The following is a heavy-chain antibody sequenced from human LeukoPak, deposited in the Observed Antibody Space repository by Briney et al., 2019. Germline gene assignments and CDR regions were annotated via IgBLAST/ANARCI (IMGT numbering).Heavy chain of an antibody. CDR3: ARHLMVRGVISWFDP. J-gene: IGHJ5*02. V-gene: IGHV5-51*01. D-gene: IGHD3-10*01. Sequence: GESLKISCKGSGYSFTSYWIGWVRQMPRKGREWMVIIYPCDSDTIYSPSLQGQVTISADKSINTAYLQRSSLKASDTAMYYCARHLMVRGVISWFDPWGQGNLVTVSS. CDR1: GYSFTSYW. CDR2: IYPCDSDT.